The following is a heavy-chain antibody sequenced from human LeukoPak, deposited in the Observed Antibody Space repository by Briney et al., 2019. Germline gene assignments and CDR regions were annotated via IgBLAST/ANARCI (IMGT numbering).Heavy chain of an antibody. D-gene: IGHD1-26*01. CDR3: ARFNSGSYQHYFDY. V-gene: IGHV4-39*07. CDR2: IYYSGST. J-gene: IGHJ4*02. CDR1: GGSISSSSYY. Sequence: SETLSLTCTVSGGSISSSSYYWGWIRQPPGKGLEWIGSIYYSGSTYYNPSLRSRVTISVDTSKNQFSLKLTSVTAADTAVYYCARFNSGSYQHYFDYWGQGTLVTVSS.